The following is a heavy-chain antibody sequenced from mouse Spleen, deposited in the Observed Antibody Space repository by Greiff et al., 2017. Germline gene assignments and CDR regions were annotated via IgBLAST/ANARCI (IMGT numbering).Heavy chain of an antibody. D-gene: IGHD4-1*01. CDR3: ARDMGLGPPFDY. V-gene: IGHV7-3*02. CDR2: IRNKANGYTT. CDR1: GFTFTDYY. J-gene: IGHJ2*01. Sequence: EVKLVESGGGLVQPGGSLRLSCATSGFTFTDYYMSWVRQPPGKALEWLGFIRNKANGYTTEYSASVKGRFTISRDNSQSILYLQMNTLRAEDSATYYCARDMGLGPPFDYWGQGTTLTVSS.